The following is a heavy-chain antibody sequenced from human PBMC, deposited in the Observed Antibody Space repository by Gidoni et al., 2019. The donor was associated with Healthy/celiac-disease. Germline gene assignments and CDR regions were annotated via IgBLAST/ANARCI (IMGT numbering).Heavy chain of an antibody. J-gene: IGHJ4*02. CDR3: ASWGYCSGGSCYSHY. CDR2: ISSSSSYI. D-gene: IGHD2-15*01. V-gene: IGHV3-21*01. Sequence: EVQLVESGGGLVKPGGSLRLSCAASGFTFSSYSMNWVRQAPGKGLEWVSSISSSSSYIYYADSVKGRFTISRDNAKNSLYLQMNSLRAEDTAVYYCASWGYCSGGSCYSHYWGQGTLVTVSS. CDR1: GFTFSSYS.